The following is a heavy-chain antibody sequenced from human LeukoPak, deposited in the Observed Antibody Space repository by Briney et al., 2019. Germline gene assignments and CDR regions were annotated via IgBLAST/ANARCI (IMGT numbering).Heavy chain of an antibody. J-gene: IGHJ4*02. CDR1: GFTFSSSF. CDR3: ASGSGSYYAY. V-gene: IGHV3-74*01. CDR2: VNSDGSAT. Sequence: GGSLRLSCAASGFTFSSSFMHWVRQAPGKGLVWVSRVNSDGSATSYAGSVKGRFIISRDNAKNTLYLQMNSLRAEDTAVYYCASGSGSYYAYWGQGTLVTVSS. D-gene: IGHD1-26*01.